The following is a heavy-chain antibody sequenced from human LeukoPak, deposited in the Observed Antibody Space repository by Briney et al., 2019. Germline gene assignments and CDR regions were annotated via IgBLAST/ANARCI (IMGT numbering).Heavy chain of an antibody. D-gene: IGHD1-26*01. V-gene: IGHV1-24*01. Sequence: ASVKVSCKVSGYTLTELSMHWVRQAPGKGLEWMGGFDPEDGETIYAQKFQGRVTMTEDTSTDTAYMELSSLRSEDTAVYYCARDGAEGPYFDYWGQGTLVTVSS. CDR2: FDPEDGET. J-gene: IGHJ4*02. CDR3: ARDGAEGPYFDY. CDR1: GYTLTELS.